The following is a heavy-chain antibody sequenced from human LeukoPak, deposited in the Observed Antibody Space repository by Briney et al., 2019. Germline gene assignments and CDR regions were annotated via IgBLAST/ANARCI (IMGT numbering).Heavy chain of an antibody. Sequence: PGGSLRLSCAASGFTFSSYWMSWVRQAPGKGLEWVANIKQDGSEKYYVDSVKGRLTISRDDAKNSLYLQMNSLRAEDTAVYYCARAGTSHLVYYSDYWGQGTLVTVSS. CDR1: GFTFSSYW. CDR3: ARAGTSHLVYYSDY. J-gene: IGHJ4*02. D-gene: IGHD2-2*01. CDR2: IKQDGSEK. V-gene: IGHV3-7*01.